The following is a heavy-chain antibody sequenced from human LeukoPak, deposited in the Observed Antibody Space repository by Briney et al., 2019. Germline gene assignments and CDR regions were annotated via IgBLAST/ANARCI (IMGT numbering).Heavy chain of an antibody. J-gene: IGHJ4*02. CDR3: ARRTPSDY. CDR2: IKQDGSEK. Sequence: PGGSLRLSCAASGFTFSSYAMSWVRQAPGKGLEWVANIKQDGSEKYYVDSVKGRFTISRDNAKNSLYLQMNSLRAEDTAVYYCARRTPSDYWGQGTLVTVSS. CDR1: GFTFSSYA. V-gene: IGHV3-7*01.